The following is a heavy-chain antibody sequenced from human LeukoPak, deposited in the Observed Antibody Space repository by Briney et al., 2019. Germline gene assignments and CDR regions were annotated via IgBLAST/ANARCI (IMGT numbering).Heavy chain of an antibody. V-gene: IGHV3-30-3*01. D-gene: IGHD2-2*01. CDR2: ISYDGSNK. J-gene: IGHJ6*02. CDR3: ARDYCSSTSCYLDYYYGMDV. CDR1: GFTFSSYA. Sequence: PGRSLRLSCAASGFTFSSYAMHWVRQAPGKGLEWVAVISYDGSNKYYADSVKGRFTISRDNSKNTLYLQMNSLRAEDTAVYYCARDYCSSTSCYLDYYYGMDVWGQGTTVTVSS.